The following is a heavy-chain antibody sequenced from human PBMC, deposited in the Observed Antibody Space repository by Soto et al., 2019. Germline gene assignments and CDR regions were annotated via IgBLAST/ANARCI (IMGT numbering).Heavy chain of an antibody. Sequence: VQLVESGGGLVKPGGSLRLSCAASGFTFSDYYMSWIRQAPGKGLEWLSYISISGGTIYYADSVKGRFSISRDNAKNSLYRQLSSLRAEDTAVYFCARERARVFDSWGQGTRVTVSS. V-gene: IGHV3-11*01. J-gene: IGHJ4*02. CDR1: GFTFSDYY. CDR3: ARERARVFDS. CDR2: ISISGGTI.